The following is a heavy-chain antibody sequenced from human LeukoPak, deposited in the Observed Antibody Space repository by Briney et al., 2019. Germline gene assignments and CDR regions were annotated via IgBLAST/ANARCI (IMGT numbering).Heavy chain of an antibody. CDR3: ARGHLWLQN. D-gene: IGHD3-3*02. CDR1: GLTFSNFW. Sequence: GGSLRLSCVASGLTFSNFWMTWVRQAPGEGLEWVASINQDGSEKYYVDSVKGRFIISRDNAKSSLYLQMDSLRAEETAEYHCARGHLWLQNWGQGTLVTVSS. J-gene: IGHJ4*02. V-gene: IGHV3-7*03. CDR2: INQDGSEK.